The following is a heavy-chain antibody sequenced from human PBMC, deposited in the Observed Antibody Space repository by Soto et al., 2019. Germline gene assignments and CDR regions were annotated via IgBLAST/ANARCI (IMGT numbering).Heavy chain of an antibody. CDR2: ISYDGTNK. CDR1: GFTFSSYA. Sequence: QVQLVESGGGVVQPGRSLRLSCAASGFTFSSYAIHWVRQAPGKGLEWVAVISYDGTNKYYADSVKGRFTISRDNPKNALYLQTNSLRAENTAVYYCARDQEGVMGYWGQGTLVTVSS. V-gene: IGHV3-30*04. J-gene: IGHJ4*02. D-gene: IGHD3-16*01. CDR3: ARDQEGVMGY.